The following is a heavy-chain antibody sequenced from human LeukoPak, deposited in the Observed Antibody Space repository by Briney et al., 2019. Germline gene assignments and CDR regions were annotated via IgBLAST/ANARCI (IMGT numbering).Heavy chain of an antibody. CDR1: GGSISSYY. V-gene: IGHV4-59*01. D-gene: IGHD6-13*01. CDR2: IYYSGTT. CDR3: ARGVHIAAAQYAY. Sequence: KTSETLSLTCTVSGGSISSYYWSWIRQPPVKGLEWIGYIYYSGTTNYNPSLKSRVTISVDTSKNQFSLKLSSVTAADTAVYYCARGVHIAAAQYAYWGQGTLVTVSS. J-gene: IGHJ4*02.